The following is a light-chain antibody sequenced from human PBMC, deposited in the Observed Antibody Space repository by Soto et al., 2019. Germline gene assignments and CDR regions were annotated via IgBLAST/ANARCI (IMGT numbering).Light chain of an antibody. CDR2: DAS. Sequence: VVVTPPPLSLSVAPGHPSSISVKAGQILVYGDGKNYLYWYLQRPGQPPQLLIYDASNRFSGVPDRFSGSGSGTDFTLKISRVEAEDVGVYYCMQRTHVPITFGQGTRLEIK. CDR3: MQRTHVPIT. J-gene: IGKJ5*01. CDR1: QILVYGDGKNY. V-gene: IGKV2D-29*01.